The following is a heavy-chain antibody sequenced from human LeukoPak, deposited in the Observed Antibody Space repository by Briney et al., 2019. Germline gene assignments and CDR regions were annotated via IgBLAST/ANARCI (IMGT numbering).Heavy chain of an antibody. CDR2: IYTSGST. CDR3: ARAPYSSSWYYYYGMDV. J-gene: IGHJ6*02. D-gene: IGHD6-13*01. V-gene: IGHV4-4*07. Sequence: SETLSLTCTVSGGSISSYYWSWIRQPAGKGLECIGRIYTSGSTNYNPSLKSRVTMSVDPSKNQFSLKLSSVTAADAAVYYCARAPYSSSWYYYYGMDVWGQGTTVTVSS. CDR1: GGSISSYY.